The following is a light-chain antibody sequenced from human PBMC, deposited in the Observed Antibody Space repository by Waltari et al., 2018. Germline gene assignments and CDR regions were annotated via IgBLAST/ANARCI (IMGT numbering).Light chain of an antibody. J-gene: IGKJ1*01. CDR3: QQHRNWRT. V-gene: IGKV3-15*01. CDR1: QSVATN. CDR2: GSS. Sequence: EIVMTQSPATLSLSPGERATLSCRASQSVATNLAWYQQKPGQPPRLLIYGSSTRAPGIPARFSGSGSGTEFTLTISSLQSEDFAVYYCQQHRNWRTFGQGTKVEIK.